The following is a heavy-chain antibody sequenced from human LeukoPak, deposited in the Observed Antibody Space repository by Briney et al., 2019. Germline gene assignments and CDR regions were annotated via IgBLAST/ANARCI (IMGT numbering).Heavy chain of an antibody. J-gene: IGHJ3*02. V-gene: IGHV3-48*04. CDR3: AKDIGQWLVDGAFDI. Sequence: GGSLRLSCAASGFTFSSFSMNWVRQAPGKGLEWVSYISSSSNTIYYAGSVKGRFTISRDNAKNSLYLQMNSLRAEDTALYYCAKDIGQWLVDGAFDIWGQGTMVTVSS. D-gene: IGHD6-19*01. CDR1: GFTFSSFS. CDR2: ISSSSNTI.